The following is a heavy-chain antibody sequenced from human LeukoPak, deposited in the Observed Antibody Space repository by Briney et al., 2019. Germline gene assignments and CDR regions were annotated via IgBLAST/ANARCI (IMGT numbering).Heavy chain of an antibody. Sequence: ASVKVSCKASGYTLTGYYMHWVRQAPGQGLEWMGWINPNSGGTNYAQKFQGRVTMTRDTSISTAYMELSRLRSGDTAVYYCARELYCSSTSCYSDAFDIWGQGTMVTVSS. D-gene: IGHD2-2*01. CDR3: ARELYCSSTSCYSDAFDI. CDR2: INPNSGGT. V-gene: IGHV1-2*02. J-gene: IGHJ3*02. CDR1: GYTLTGYY.